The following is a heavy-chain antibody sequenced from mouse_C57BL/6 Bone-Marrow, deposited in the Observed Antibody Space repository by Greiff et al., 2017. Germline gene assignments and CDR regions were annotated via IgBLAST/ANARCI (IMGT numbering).Heavy chain of an antibody. CDR1: GFTFSSYG. CDR3: ARQGIYYYGSSYDWFAY. J-gene: IGHJ3*01. D-gene: IGHD1-1*01. V-gene: IGHV5-6*01. CDR2: ISSGGSYT. Sequence: EVQVVESGGDLVKPGGSLKLSCAASGFTFSSYGMSWVRQTPDKRLEWVATISSGGSYTYYPDSVKGRFTISRDNAKNTLYLQMSSLKSEDTAMYYCARQGIYYYGSSYDWFAYWGRGTLVTVSA.